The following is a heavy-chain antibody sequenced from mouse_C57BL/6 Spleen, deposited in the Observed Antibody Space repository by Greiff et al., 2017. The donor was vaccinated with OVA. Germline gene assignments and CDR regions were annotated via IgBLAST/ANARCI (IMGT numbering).Heavy chain of an antibody. D-gene: IGHD2-3*01. Sequence: QVQLQQPGAELVKPGASVKLSCKASGYTFTSYWMQWVKQRPGQGLEWIGEIDPSDSYTNYNQKFKGKATLTVDTSSSTAYMQLSSLTSEDSAVYYCARRRGGYYAFAYWGQGTLVTVSA. CDR3: ARRRGGYYAFAY. V-gene: IGHV1-50*01. J-gene: IGHJ3*01. CDR2: IDPSDSYT. CDR1: GYTFTSYW.